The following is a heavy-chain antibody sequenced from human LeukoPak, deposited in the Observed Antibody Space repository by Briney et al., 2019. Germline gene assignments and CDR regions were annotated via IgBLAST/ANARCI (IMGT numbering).Heavy chain of an antibody. D-gene: IGHD5-12*01. CDR3: AREGRVSGYDFDY. CDR2: IKEDGSEK. CDR1: GFTFSGSA. V-gene: IGHV3-7*01. Sequence: PGGSLKLSCAASGFTFSGSAMHWVRQASGKGLEWVANIKEDGSEKYYVDSVKGRFTISRDNAKNTLYLQMNSLRVEDTAVYYCAREGRVSGYDFDYWGQGNLVTVSS. J-gene: IGHJ4*02.